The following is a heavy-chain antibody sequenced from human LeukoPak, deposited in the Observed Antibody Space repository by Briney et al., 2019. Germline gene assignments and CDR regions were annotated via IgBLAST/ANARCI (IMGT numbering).Heavy chain of an antibody. J-gene: IGHJ4*02. D-gene: IGHD1-26*01. CDR1: GYTFTNYG. Sequence: ASVKVSCKASGYTFTNYGITWVRQAPGQGPECLGWISTYNDNTYYARKFQGRVTMTTDTSTSTAYMELMSLTSDDTAVYYCARSNSGSYYHFDYWGQGTLVTVSS. V-gene: IGHV1-18*01. CDR2: ISTYNDNT. CDR3: ARSNSGSYYHFDY.